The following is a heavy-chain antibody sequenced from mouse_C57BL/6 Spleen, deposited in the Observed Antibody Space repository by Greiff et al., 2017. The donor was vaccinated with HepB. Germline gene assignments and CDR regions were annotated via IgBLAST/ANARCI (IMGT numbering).Heavy chain of an antibody. D-gene: IGHD2-4*01. J-gene: IGHJ4*01. CDR2: IYPGNSDT. CDR3: TRSDDYDENAMDY. CDR1: GYTFTSYW. V-gene: IGHV1-5*01. Sequence: VQLQQSGTVLARPGASVKMSCKTSGYTFTSYWMHWVKQRPGQGLEWIGAIYPGNSDTSYNQKFKGKAKLTAVTSASTAYMELSSLTNEDSAVYYCTRSDDYDENAMDYWGQGTSVTVSS.